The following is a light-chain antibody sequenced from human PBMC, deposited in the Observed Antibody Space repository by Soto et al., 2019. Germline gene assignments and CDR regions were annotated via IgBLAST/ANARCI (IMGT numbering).Light chain of an antibody. V-gene: IGKV3-15*01. CDR3: QQYNNWPRT. J-gene: IGKJ1*01. Sequence: EIVMTQSPATLSGSPGEIATLSCRASQSVSSDLAWYHQKPGQAPRLLIYGASTRATGIPARFSGSGSGTEFTLTINSLQSEDFAAYYCQQYNNWPRTLGQGTKVDIK. CDR2: GAS. CDR1: QSVSSD.